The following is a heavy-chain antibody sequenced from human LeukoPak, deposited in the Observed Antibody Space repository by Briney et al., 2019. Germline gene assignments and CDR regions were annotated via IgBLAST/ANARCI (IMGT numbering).Heavy chain of an antibody. D-gene: IGHD2-15*01. V-gene: IGHV4-34*01. Sequence: SETLSLTCAVYGGSFSGYYWSWIRQPPGKGLEWIGEINHSGSTNYNPSLKSRVTISVDTSKNQFSLKLSSVTAADTAVYYCASFYCSGGSCYQYYYYYYMDVWGKGTTVTIS. CDR3: ASFYCSGGSCYQYYYYYYMDV. J-gene: IGHJ6*03. CDR1: GGSFSGYY. CDR2: INHSGST.